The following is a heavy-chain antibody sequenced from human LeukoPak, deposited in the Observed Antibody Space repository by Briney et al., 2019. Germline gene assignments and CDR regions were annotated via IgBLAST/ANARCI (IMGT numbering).Heavy chain of an antibody. CDR2: ITHRGIT. V-gene: IGHV4-34*01. J-gene: IGHJ4*02. CDR1: GGSFSSYY. D-gene: IGHD2-2*01. Sequence: PSETLSLTCAVYGGSFSSYYWTWVRQPPGKGLEWIGEITHRGITHYNPSLKSRVTISADTQFALKLTSVTAADTAVYYCAILGYCSSASCYAIPIWGQGSLVTVSS. CDR3: AILGYCSSASCYAIPI.